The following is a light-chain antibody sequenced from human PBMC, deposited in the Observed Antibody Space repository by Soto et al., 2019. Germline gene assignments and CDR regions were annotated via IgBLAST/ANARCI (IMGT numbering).Light chain of an antibody. J-gene: IGKJ4*01. CDR3: QQRSNWLT. Sequence: EIVLTQSPATLSLSPGERATLSCRASKSVSSYLAWYQQKPGQAPRLLIYDASNRATGIPARFSGSGSGTDFTLTISRLAPEDFAVYYCQQRSNWLTFGGGTKVEIK. V-gene: IGKV3-11*01. CDR2: DAS. CDR1: KSVSSY.